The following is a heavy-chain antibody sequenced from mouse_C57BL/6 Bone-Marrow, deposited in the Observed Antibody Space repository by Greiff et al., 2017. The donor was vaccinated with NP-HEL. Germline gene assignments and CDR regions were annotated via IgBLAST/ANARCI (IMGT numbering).Heavy chain of an antibody. CDR3: TTGDYYGSSYWYFDV. CDR1: GFNIKDDY. J-gene: IGHJ1*03. CDR2: IDPENGDT. D-gene: IGHD1-1*01. Sequence: VQLQQSGAELVRPGASVKLSCTASGFNIKDDYMHWVKQRPEQGLEWIGWIDPENGDTEYASKFQGKATMTADTSSNTAYLQLSSLTSEDTAVYYCTTGDYYGSSYWYFDVWGTGTTVTVSS. V-gene: IGHV14-4*01.